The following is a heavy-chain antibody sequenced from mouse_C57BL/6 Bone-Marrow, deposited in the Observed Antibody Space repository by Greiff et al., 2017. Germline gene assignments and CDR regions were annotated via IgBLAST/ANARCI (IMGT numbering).Heavy chain of an antibody. Sequence: VQLQQSGPELVKPGASVKIPCKASGYTFTDYNMDWVKQSHGKSLEWIGDINPNNGGTIYNQKFKGKATLTVDKSSSTAYMELRSLTSEDTAVYYCARPYYDDDETWFAYWGQGTLVTVSA. D-gene: IGHD2-4*01. J-gene: IGHJ3*01. CDR1: GYTFTDYN. CDR2: INPNNGGT. V-gene: IGHV1-18*01. CDR3: ARPYYDDDETWFAY.